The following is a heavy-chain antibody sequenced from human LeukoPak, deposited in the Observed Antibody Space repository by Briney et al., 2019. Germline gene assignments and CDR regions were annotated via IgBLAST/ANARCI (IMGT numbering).Heavy chain of an antibody. CDR2: MNPNSGNT. CDR1: GYTFTSYD. D-gene: IGHD3-10*01. V-gene: IGHV1-8*01. CDR3: ARGWFGQLLQDY. Sequence: ASVTLSCKASGYTFTSYDINWVRQATAQGPEGMGWMNPNSGNTGYAQQFQGRVTMTRTTSTRTAYMELSSLRSDDTAVYYCARGWFGQLLQDYWGQGTLVTVSS. J-gene: IGHJ4*02.